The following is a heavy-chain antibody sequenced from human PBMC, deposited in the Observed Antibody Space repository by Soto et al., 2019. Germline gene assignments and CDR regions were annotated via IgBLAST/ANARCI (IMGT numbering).Heavy chain of an antibody. CDR2: INSDGTNT. CDR3: VLFGVLIYLEA. Sequence: PGGSLRLSCAASGFTFSTSWMHWVRQAPGKGLVWVSRINSDGTNTDYADSVKGRFTISRDNAKNTLYLHMSSLRVEDTAVYYRVLFGVLIYLEAWGQGTLVTVSS. CDR1: GFTFSTSW. J-gene: IGHJ5*02. D-gene: IGHD3-3*01. V-gene: IGHV3-74*01.